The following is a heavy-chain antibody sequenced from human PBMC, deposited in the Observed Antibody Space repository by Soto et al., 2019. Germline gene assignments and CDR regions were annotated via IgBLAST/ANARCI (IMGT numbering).Heavy chain of an antibody. J-gene: IGHJ4*02. V-gene: IGHV4-30-4*01. D-gene: IGHD3-10*01. Sequence: QVHLQESGPRVVQPSQSLSLTCNVSGGPMTSGFFLWCCVRQQPGKGLEWMGHIHHSGSSYKPPPFSGRAAMLADTSNNRFSLTLRSVTAADTDVYFCVRFYRGVPYKAYFAHWGQGILVTVSS. CDR3: VRFYRGVPYKAYFAH. CDR1: GGPMTSGFFL. CDR2: IHHSGSS.